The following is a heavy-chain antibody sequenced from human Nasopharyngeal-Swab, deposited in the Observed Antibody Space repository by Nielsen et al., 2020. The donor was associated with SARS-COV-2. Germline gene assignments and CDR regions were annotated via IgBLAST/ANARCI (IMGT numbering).Heavy chain of an antibody. D-gene: IGHD2-15*01. CDR3: ARTRVVVVVAADKYDYYMDV. CDR2: ILSSDEK. V-gene: IGHV2-26*01. Sequence: WIRQPPGKALEWLAHILSSDEKSYSTSLRSRLTISKDTSKGQVVLTMTNLDPVDTATYYCARTRVVVVVAADKYDYYMDVWGKGTTVTVSS. J-gene: IGHJ6*03.